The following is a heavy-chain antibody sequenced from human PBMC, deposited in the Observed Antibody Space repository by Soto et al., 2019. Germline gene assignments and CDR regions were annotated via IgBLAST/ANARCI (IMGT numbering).Heavy chain of an antibody. CDR3: ARVNTAMGLGTNCDY. V-gene: IGHV3-74*01. D-gene: IGHD5-18*01. CDR2: INSDGSSP. J-gene: IGHJ4*02. Sequence: EVQLVESGGGLVQPGGSLRLSCAASGFTFSSYWMHWVRQAPGKGLVWVSRINSDGSSPHYADSVKGRFTISRDNAKNTLYLQTNSLRAEDTAVYYCARVNTAMGLGTNCDYWGQGTLVTVSS. CDR1: GFTFSSYW.